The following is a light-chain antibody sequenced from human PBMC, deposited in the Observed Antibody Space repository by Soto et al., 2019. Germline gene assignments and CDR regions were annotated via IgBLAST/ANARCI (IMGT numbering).Light chain of an antibody. CDR1: QSISTW. CDR3: QQYHTYPWT. J-gene: IGKJ1*01. V-gene: IGKV1-5*01. Sequence: GDRVTITCRASQSISTWLAWYQQKPGKAPKFLIYDASSLESGVPSRFSGSGSGTEFTLTISSLQPNDFATYYCQQYHTYPWTFGQGTKVDIK. CDR2: DAS.